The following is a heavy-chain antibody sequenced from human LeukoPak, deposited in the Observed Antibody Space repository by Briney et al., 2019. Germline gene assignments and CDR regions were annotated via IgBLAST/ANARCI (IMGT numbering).Heavy chain of an antibody. D-gene: IGHD3-9*01. V-gene: IGHV1-24*01. CDR1: GYTLTELS. CDR3: ATGLGDYNADWFPISGY. CDR2: FDPEDGET. J-gene: IGHJ4*02. Sequence: ASVKVSCKVSGYTLTELSMHWVRQAPGKGLEWMGGFDPEDGETIYAQKFQGRVTMTEDTSTDTAYMELSRLRSEDTATYYCATGLGDYNADWFPISGYWGQGTLVTVSS.